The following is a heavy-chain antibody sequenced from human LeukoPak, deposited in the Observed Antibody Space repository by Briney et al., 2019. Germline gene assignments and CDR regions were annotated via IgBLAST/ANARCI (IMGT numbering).Heavy chain of an antibody. D-gene: IGHD2-2*01. CDR2: ISSSGSTI. J-gene: IGHJ4*02. CDR3: ARAPLYFTSCYDY. V-gene: IGHV3-48*03. CDR1: GFTFGSYE. Sequence: GGSLRLSCAASGFTFGSYEMNWVRQAPGKGLEWVSYISSSGSTIYYADSVKGRFTISRDNAKNSLYLQMNSLRAEDTAVYYCARAPLYFTSCYDYWGQGTLVTVSS.